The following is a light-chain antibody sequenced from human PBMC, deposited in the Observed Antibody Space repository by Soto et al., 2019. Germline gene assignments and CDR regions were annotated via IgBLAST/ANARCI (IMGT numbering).Light chain of an antibody. Sequence: EIVMTHSPATLSVSPGESATLSCRASQSISRSLAWYQQKPGQAPRLLIYDASNRATGIPARFSGSGSGTDFTLTIRNLEPEDFAVYFCQQRSNWPPTCGQGTRREIK. CDR1: QSISRS. CDR3: QQRSNWPPT. CDR2: DAS. V-gene: IGKV3-11*01. J-gene: IGKJ5*01.